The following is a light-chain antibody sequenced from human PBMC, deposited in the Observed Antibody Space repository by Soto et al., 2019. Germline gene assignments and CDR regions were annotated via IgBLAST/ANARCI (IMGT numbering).Light chain of an antibody. J-gene: IGLJ1*01. V-gene: IGLV2-14*01. CDR2: ELS. CDR1: SSDFGAYNY. CDR3: SSYTGAYTLV. Sequence: QSVLAKPASVSGSPGQSIAISCTGTSSDFGAYNYVSWYQQHPGKAPKRIVHELSDRPSGVSDRFSGYKSGNTASPTISGLQAEDEADYYCSSYTGAYTLVFGTGAKVTVL.